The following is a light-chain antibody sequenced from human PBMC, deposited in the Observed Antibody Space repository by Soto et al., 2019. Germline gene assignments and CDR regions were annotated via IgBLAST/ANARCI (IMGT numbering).Light chain of an antibody. Sequence: DIQMTQSPPTLSASVGDRVTITCRASQSIRHYLAWYQQMPGKAPKLLIYGASTLKSGVPTRFGGSGSGTEVSLTISSLQPDDFGTYFCQHHNSYSQTFGQGTKVEIK. CDR3: QHHNSYSQT. CDR1: QSIRHY. CDR2: GAS. V-gene: IGKV1-5*01. J-gene: IGKJ1*01.